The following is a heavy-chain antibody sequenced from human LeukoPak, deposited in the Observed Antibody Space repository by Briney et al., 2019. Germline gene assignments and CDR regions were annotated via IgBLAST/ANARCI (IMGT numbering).Heavy chain of an antibody. CDR3: ARDGGAQQYYMDV. CDR2: IIPILGIA. V-gene: IGHV1-69*04. D-gene: IGHD3-16*01. J-gene: IGHJ6*03. CDR1: GGTFSSYA. Sequence: SVKVSCKASGGTFSSYAISWVRQAPGQGLEWMGRIIPILGIANYAQKFQGRVTITADKSTSTAYMELSSLRSEDTAVYYCARDGGAQQYYMDVWGKGTTVTVSS.